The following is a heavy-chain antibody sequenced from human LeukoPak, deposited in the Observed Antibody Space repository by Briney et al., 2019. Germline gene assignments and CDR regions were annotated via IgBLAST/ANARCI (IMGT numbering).Heavy chain of an antibody. D-gene: IGHD3-3*01. CDR1: GGSISSGGYY. J-gene: IGHJ5*02. V-gene: IGHV4-31*03. Sequence: PSQTLSLTCTVSGGSISSGGYYWSWIRQHPGKGLEWIGYIYYSGSTYYNPSLKSRVTISVDTSKNQFSLKLSSVTAADTAVYYCARVFGIYDFWSGYPLNWFDPWGQGTLVTVSS. CDR3: ARVFGIYDFWSGYPLNWFDP. CDR2: IYYSGST.